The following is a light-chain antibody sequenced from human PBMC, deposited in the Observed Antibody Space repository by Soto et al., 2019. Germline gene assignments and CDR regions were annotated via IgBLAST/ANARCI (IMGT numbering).Light chain of an antibody. CDR1: QSVSNN. Sequence: EIVMTQSPATLSVSPGERATLSCRASQSVSNNLAWYQQKPGQAPRLPIYGASTRATGLPARFSGSGSGTEFTLTISSLQSEDFAVYYCQQYHNWPYTFGQGTKLEIK. J-gene: IGKJ2*01. V-gene: IGKV3-15*01. CDR3: QQYHNWPYT. CDR2: GAS.